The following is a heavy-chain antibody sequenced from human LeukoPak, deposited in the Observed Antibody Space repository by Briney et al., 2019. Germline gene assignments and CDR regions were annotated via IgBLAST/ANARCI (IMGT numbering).Heavy chain of an antibody. V-gene: IGHV3-21*01. D-gene: IGHD4-17*01. J-gene: IGHJ6*04. CDR2: ISSSSSYI. CDR1: GFTFSSYS. CDR3: ARDPDYGDPTYYYYGMDV. Sequence: GGSLRLSCAASGFTFSSYSMNWVRQAPGKGLEWVSSISSSSSYIYYADSVKGRFTISRDNAKNSLYLQMNSLRAEDTAVYYCARDPDYGDPTYYYYGMDVWGKGTTVTVSS.